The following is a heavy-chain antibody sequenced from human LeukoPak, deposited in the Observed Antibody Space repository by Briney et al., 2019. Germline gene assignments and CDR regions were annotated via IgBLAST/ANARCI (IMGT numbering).Heavy chain of an antibody. CDR2: ISGSGGST. Sequence: GGSLRLSCAASGFTFSSYAMSWVRQAPGKGLEWVSAISGSGGSTYYADSVKGRFTISRDNSKNTLYLQVNSLRAEDTAVYYCAKDTLVRGPSALDYWGQGTLVTVSS. J-gene: IGHJ4*02. D-gene: IGHD3-10*01. V-gene: IGHV3-23*01. CDR3: AKDTLVRGPSALDY. CDR1: GFTFSSYA.